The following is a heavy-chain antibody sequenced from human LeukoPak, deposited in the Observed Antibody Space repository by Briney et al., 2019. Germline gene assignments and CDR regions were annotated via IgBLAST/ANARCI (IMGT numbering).Heavy chain of an antibody. V-gene: IGHV4-39*07. CDR3: ANKPSWIRQNTGDAFDI. Sequence: SETLSLTCTVSGGSISSSGYYWGWIRQPPGKGLEWIESMYYSGRTSYNPSLKSRVTISVDTSKNQFSLKLSSVTAADTAVYYCANKPSWIRQNTGDAFDIWGQGTMVTVSS. CDR2: MYYSGRT. D-gene: IGHD5-18*01. CDR1: GGSISSSGYY. J-gene: IGHJ3*02.